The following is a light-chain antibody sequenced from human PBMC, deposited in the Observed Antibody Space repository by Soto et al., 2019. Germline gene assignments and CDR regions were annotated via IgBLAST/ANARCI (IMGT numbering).Light chain of an antibody. Sequence: DLQMTQSPSFVSASVGDRVTITCRASQGISNSLAWYQQKPGKAPKLLIYAASSLHSGVPSRFSGSRSWTDFTLTISSLQPEDFATYYCQQDNSFLWTFGLGTKVEIK. CDR2: AAS. CDR1: QGISNS. V-gene: IGKV1-12*01. J-gene: IGKJ1*01. CDR3: QQDNSFLWT.